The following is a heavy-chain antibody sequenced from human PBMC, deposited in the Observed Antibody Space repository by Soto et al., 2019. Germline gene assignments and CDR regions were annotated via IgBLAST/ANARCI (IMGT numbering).Heavy chain of an antibody. Sequence: SETLSLTCTVSGISITSSYWNWFRQSPGKGLEWIGQISDRGDINYNPPLESRVAISTDTSKNQVSLTLTAVNAADTAVYFCARGRHWFGPWGQGTLVTV. CDR3: ARGRHWFGP. CDR1: GISITSSY. V-gene: IGHV4-59*08. J-gene: IGHJ5*02. CDR2: ISDRGDI.